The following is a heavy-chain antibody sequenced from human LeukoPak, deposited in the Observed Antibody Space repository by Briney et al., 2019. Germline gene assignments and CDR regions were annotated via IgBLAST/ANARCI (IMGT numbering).Heavy chain of an antibody. CDR3: ARHVPRGRSDFDC. CDR2: IDEDGDVK. J-gene: IGHJ4*02. D-gene: IGHD5-12*01. CDR1: GFTFSNHW. Sequence: RGSLRLSCAASGFTFSNHWMAWVRQTPGRGPEWVANIDEDGDVKSYAESVKGRFSVSRDNGRTSLYLQMNSLRAEDAAIYYCARHVPRGRSDFDCWGQGVLVTVS. V-gene: IGHV3-7*01.